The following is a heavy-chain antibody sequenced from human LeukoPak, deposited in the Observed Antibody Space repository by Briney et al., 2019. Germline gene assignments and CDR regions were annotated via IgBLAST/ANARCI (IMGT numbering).Heavy chain of an antibody. J-gene: IGHJ3*02. CDR3: VKELIIQPTGTVAFDI. CDR2: ISGNGGST. CDR1: QFNFNKFG. V-gene: IGHV3-23*01. Sequence: QSGGSLRLSCATSQFNFNKFGMTWVRQAPGKGLGWVSSISGNGGSTQYADSVQGRFAISRDNSKNTLYLQMNSLRAEDTAVYYCVKELIIQPTGTVAFDIWGQGTMVTVSS. D-gene: IGHD1-1*01.